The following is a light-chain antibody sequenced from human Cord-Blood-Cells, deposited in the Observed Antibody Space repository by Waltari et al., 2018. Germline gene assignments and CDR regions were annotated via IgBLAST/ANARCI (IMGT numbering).Light chain of an antibody. V-gene: IGKV3-11*01. Sequence: IVLTQSPATLSLSPGERATLSCRASQRLSSYLAWYQQKPGQSPRLLIYDASNRATGIPARFSGSGSGTVFTLTISILEPEDFAVYYCQQRSNWPITFGQGTRLEIK. CDR2: DAS. CDR3: QQRSNWPIT. J-gene: IGKJ5*01. CDR1: QRLSSY.